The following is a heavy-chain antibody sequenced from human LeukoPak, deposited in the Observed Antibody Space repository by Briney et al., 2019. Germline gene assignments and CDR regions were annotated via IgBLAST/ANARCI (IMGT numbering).Heavy chain of an antibody. CDR2: IIPIFGTT. V-gene: IGHV1-69*05. CDR3: ARGTTYYYGAGSSSAPVFNWFDH. Sequence: SVKVSCKASGDTFSSYAINWVRQAPGQGLEWMGIIIPIFGTTNYAQKFQGRVTITTDKSTSTAYMELSSLRSEDTAVYYCARGTTYYYGAGSSSAPVFNWFDHWGQGTLVTISS. D-gene: IGHD3-10*01. CDR1: GDTFSSYA. J-gene: IGHJ5*02.